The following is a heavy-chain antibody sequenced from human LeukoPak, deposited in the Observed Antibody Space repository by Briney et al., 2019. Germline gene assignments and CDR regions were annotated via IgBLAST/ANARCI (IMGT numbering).Heavy chain of an antibody. CDR3: ARAFSHSSSWYYYYYMDV. J-gene: IGHJ6*03. Sequence: PGGSLRLSCAASGFTFDDYGMSWVRQAPGKGLEWVSGINWNGGSTGYADSVKGRFTISRDNAKNSLYLQMNSLRAEDTALYYCARAFSHSSSWYYYYYMDVWGKGTTVTVSS. CDR2: INWNGGST. V-gene: IGHV3-20*04. CDR1: GFTFDDYG. D-gene: IGHD6-13*01.